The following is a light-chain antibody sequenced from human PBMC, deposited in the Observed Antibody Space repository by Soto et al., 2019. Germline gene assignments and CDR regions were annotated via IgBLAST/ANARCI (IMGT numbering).Light chain of an antibody. CDR1: SSDVGGYNY. Sequence: QSALTQPASVSGSPGQSITISCTGTSSDVGGYNYVSWYRQHPGKPPKLMIYDVSNRPSGVSNRFSGSKSGNTASLTISGLQAEDEADYYCSSYTSSSTLYVFGSGTKLTVL. J-gene: IGLJ1*01. CDR3: SSYTSSSTLYV. CDR2: DVS. V-gene: IGLV2-14*01.